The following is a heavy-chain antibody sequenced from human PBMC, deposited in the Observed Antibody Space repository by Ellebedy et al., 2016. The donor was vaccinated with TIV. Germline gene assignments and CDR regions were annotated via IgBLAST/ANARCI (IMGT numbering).Heavy chain of an antibody. D-gene: IGHD5-24*01. CDR1: GYTFTGYY. J-gene: IGHJ4*02. V-gene: IGHV1-2*02. CDR3: ARAVLPDGYNGVDY. Sequence: ASVKVSCXASGYTFTGYYMHWVRQAPGQGLEWMGWINPNSGGTNYAQKFQGRVTMTRDTSISTAYMELSRLRSEDTAVYYCARAVLPDGYNGVDYWGQGTLVTVSS. CDR2: INPNSGGT.